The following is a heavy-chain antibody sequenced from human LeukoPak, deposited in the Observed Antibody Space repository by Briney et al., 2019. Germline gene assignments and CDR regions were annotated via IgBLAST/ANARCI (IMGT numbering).Heavy chain of an antibody. CDR1: GFTFSSYS. V-gene: IGHV3-48*01. CDR3: AKASHYDFWSGSGD. Sequence: GGSLRLSCAASGFTFSSYSMNWVRQAPGKGLEWVSYISSSSSTIYYADSVKGRFTISRDNSKNTLYLQMNNLRAEDTAVYYCAKASHYDFWSGSGDWGQGTLVTVSS. J-gene: IGHJ4*02. D-gene: IGHD3-3*01. CDR2: ISSSSSTI.